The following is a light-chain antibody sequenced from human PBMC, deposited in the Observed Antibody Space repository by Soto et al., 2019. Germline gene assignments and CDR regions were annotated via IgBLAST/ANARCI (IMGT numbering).Light chain of an antibody. CDR3: QQYGSSWT. CDR2: DAS. V-gene: IGKV3-11*01. Sequence: DIVLTQSPATLSLSLGDRVTISCRASQSVSSYLAWYQQKPGQAPRLLIYDASNRATGIPARFSGSGSGTDFTLTISRLEPEDFAVYYCQQYGSSWTFGQGTKVGIK. CDR1: QSVSSY. J-gene: IGKJ1*01.